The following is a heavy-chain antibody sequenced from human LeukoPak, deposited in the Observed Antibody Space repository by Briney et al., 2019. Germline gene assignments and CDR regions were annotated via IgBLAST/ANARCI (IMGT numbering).Heavy chain of an antibody. D-gene: IGHD6-13*01. J-gene: IGHJ4*02. CDR3: ARSFSSSWSCFDY. Sequence: GRSLRLSCAASGVTFSNHALHWVRQAPGKGLEWVAVISYDGSNKQYADSVKGRFTISRDNSKNTLYLRMNSLRTEDTAVYYCARSFSSSWSCFDYWGQGTLVTVSS. V-gene: IGHV3-30*04. CDR2: ISYDGSNK. CDR1: GVTFSNHA.